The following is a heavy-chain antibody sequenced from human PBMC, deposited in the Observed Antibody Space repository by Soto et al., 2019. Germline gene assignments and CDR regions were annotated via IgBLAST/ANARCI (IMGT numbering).Heavy chain of an antibody. V-gene: IGHV3-64*01. CDR2: ISSNGGST. CDR3: ARVSTEGNADY. D-gene: IGHD3-16*02. CDR1: GFTFSSYA. Sequence: GGSLRLSCAASGFTFSSYAMHWVHQAPGKGLEYVSAISSNGGSTYYANSVKGRFTISRDNSKNTLYLQMGSLRAEDMAVYYCARVSTEGNADYWGQGTLVTVSS. J-gene: IGHJ4*02.